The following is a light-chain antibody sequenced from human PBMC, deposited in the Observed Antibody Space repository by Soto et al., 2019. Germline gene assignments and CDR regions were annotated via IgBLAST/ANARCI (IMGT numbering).Light chain of an antibody. J-gene: IGKJ1*01. CDR2: GAS. CDR1: QSVSNY. CDR3: QQRSSTWT. Sequence: DIVLTQSPATLSLSPGERATVSCRTSQSVSNYLAWYQQKPGQPPRLLIYGASNRATGIPARFSGSGSGTDFTLTISSLEHEDFAVYYCQQRSSTWTFGQGTKVDIK. V-gene: IGKV3-11*01.